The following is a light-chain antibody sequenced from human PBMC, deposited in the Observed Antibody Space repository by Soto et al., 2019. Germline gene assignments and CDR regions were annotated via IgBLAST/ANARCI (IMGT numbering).Light chain of an antibody. CDR1: SSNVGSND. J-gene: IGLJ3*02. CDR3: ASWDDTLSGPV. Sequence: QSVLTQPPSTSGTPGQRVTISCSGSSSNVGSNDVYWYQHVPGAAPNLLIYRNNRRPSGVPDRFSGSKSGSAVSLAISGLRSEDEADYYCASWDDTLSGPVFGGGTKVTVL. V-gene: IGLV1-47*01. CDR2: RNN.